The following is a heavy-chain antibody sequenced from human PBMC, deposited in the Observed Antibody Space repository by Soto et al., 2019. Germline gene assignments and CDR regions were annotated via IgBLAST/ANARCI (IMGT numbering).Heavy chain of an antibody. J-gene: IGHJ4*02. CDR2: IYYSGST. CDR3: ARGGHPPQYCSSTSCYLAFDY. CDR1: GGSISSGGYY. V-gene: IGHV4-31*03. D-gene: IGHD2-2*01. Sequence: PSETLSLTCTVSGGSISSGGYYWSWIRQHPGKGLEWIGYIYYSGSTYYNPSLKSRVTISVDTSKNQFSLKLSSVTAADTAVYYCARGGHPPQYCSSTSCYLAFDYWGQGTLVTVSS.